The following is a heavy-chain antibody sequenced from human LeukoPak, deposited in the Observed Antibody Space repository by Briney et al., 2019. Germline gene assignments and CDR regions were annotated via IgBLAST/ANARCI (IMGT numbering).Heavy chain of an antibody. J-gene: IGHJ4*02. D-gene: IGHD6-13*01. V-gene: IGHV1-69*04. CDR3: ARAPSGSSWYGADSDY. CDR2: IIPILGIA. Sequence: GASVKVSCKASGGTFSSYAISWVRQAPGQGLEWMGRIIPILGIANYAQKFQGRVTITADKSTSTAYMELSSLRSEDTAVYYCARAPSGSSWYGADSDYWGQGTLVTVSS. CDR1: GGTFSSYA.